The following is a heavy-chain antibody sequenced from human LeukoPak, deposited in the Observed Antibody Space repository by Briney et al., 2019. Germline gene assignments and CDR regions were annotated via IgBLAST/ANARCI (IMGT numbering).Heavy chain of an antibody. Sequence: GGSLRLSCAASGFTFSDYYMSWIRQAPGKGLEWVSYISSSGSTIYYADSVKGRFTISRDNAKNSLYLQMNSLRAEDTAVYYCARGYYDFWSGSSVPYYYYYMDVWGKGTTVTVSS. CDR1: GFTFSDYY. J-gene: IGHJ6*03. V-gene: IGHV3-11*04. D-gene: IGHD3-3*01. CDR3: ARGYYDFWSGSSVPYYYYYMDV. CDR2: ISSSGSTI.